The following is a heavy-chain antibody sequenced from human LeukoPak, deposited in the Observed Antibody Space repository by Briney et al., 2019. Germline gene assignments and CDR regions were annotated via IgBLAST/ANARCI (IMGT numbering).Heavy chain of an antibody. CDR1: GGSISSYY. CDR2: IYTSGST. J-gene: IGHJ4*02. CDR3: ARAYFCGGDCYSFDY. D-gene: IGHD2-21*02. V-gene: IGHV4-4*07. Sequence: SETLSLTCTVSGGSISSYYWSWIRQPAGKGLEWIGRIYTSGSTNYNPSLKSRVTISVDTSKNQFSLKLSSVTAADTAVYYCARAYFCGGDCYSFDYWGQGTLVTVSS.